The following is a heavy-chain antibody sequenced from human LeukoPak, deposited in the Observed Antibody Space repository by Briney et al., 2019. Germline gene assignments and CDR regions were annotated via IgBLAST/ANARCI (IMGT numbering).Heavy chain of an antibody. CDR3: ASYYDILTGPDMGFDY. CDR1: GFTLSNYG. J-gene: IGHJ4*02. D-gene: IGHD3-9*01. Sequence: GGALRLSCAASGFTLSNYGMHWVRQAPGKGLERVAVISYDGNNKYYADSVKVRFTISRDNSKNTLYLQMTSLRAEDTAVYYCASYYDILTGPDMGFDYWGQGTLVTVSS. V-gene: IGHV3-30*03. CDR2: ISYDGNNK.